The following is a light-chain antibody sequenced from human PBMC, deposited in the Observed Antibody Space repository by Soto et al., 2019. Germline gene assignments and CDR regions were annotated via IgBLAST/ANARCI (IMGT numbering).Light chain of an antibody. CDR2: EVG. CDR1: SSDVGGYNY. V-gene: IGLV2-14*01. Sequence: QSALTQPASVSGSPGQSITISCTGTSSDVGGYNYVSWHQQHPGKAPKLVIYEVGNRTSGVSTRFSGSKSGNTASLTIFGLQAEDEADYYCSSYTSSSTRVFGTGTKLTVL. CDR3: SSYTSSSTRV. J-gene: IGLJ1*01.